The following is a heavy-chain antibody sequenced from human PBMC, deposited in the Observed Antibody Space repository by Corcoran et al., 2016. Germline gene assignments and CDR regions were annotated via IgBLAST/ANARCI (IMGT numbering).Heavy chain of an antibody. J-gene: IGHJ2*01. CDR3: SRAPLFSDYDSSGYTLGYFDL. CDR2: IIPIFGTA. Sequence: QVQLVQSGAEVKKTGSSVKVSGKASGGTFSSYAISWVRQAPGQGLEWMGGIIPIFGTANYAQKFQGRVTITADESTSTAYMELSSLRSEDTAVYYCSRAPLFSDYDSSGYTLGYFDLWGRGTLVTVSS. D-gene: IGHD3-22*01. CDR1: GGTFSSYA. V-gene: IGHV1-69*01.